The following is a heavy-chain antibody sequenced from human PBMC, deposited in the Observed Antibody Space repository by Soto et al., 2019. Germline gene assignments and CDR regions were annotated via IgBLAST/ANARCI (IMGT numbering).Heavy chain of an antibody. CDR1: GFTVSSNY. J-gene: IGHJ4*02. CDR2: IYSGGST. V-gene: IGHV3-53*01. CDR3: AKVLSKNYYYPFDF. D-gene: IGHD3-10*01. Sequence: GGSLRLSCAASGFTVSSNYMSWVRQAPGKGLEWVSVIYSGGSTYYADSVKGRSTISRDNPKKTLFLQLNRLGAEDTATYYCAKVLSKNYYYPFDFWGQGTQVTVSS.